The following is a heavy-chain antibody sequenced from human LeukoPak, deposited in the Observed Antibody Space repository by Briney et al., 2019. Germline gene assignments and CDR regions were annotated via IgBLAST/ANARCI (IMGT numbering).Heavy chain of an antibody. CDR3: TRVGYIDEGIDY. CDR2: IKQDGSKK. CDR1: GFPFSSYW. J-gene: IGHJ4*02. D-gene: IGHD5-24*01. Sequence: GGSLRLSCVASGFPFSSYWMTWVRQAPGKGLEWVANIKQDGSKKSYVDSVKGRFTISRDNAKSSLYLQMNSLRAEDTAIYYCTRVGYIDEGIDYWGQGTLVTVSS. V-gene: IGHV3-7*04.